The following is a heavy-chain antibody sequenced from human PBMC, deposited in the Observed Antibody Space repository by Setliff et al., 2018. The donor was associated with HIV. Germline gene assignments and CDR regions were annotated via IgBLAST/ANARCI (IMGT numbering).Heavy chain of an antibody. CDR3: TRGGFFGVADRRALAN. CDR2: VNPNSGNT. V-gene: IGHV1-8*03. J-gene: IGHJ4*02. D-gene: IGHD3-3*01. Sequence: GASVKVSCKASGYTFTGYYIHWVRQAPGQGLEWMGRVNPNSGNTGYAQKFQGRVTISRDTSISTTYMELSSLTSEDTAVYYCTRGGFFGVADRRALANWGQGTLVTVSS. CDR1: GYTFTGYY.